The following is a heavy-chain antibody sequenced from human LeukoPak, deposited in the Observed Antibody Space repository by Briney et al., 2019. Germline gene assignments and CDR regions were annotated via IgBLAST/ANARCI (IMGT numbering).Heavy chain of an antibody. V-gene: IGHV3-74*01. J-gene: IGHJ4*02. D-gene: IGHD3-10*01. CDR1: GFTFSSYW. Sequence: GGSLRLSCAASGFTFSSYWMHWVRQAPGKGLVWVSRFNSDGSSTSYADSVKGRFTISRDNAKNTLYLQMNSLRAEDTAVYYCASGGTMVRGVIFYWGQGTLVTVSS. CDR2: FNSDGSST. CDR3: ASGGTMVRGVIFY.